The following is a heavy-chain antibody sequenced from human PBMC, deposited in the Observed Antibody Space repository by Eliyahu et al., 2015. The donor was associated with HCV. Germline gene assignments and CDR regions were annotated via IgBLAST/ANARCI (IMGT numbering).Heavy chain of an antibody. D-gene: IGHD3-9*01. CDR1: XYTFTGYY. Sequence: QVQLVQSGAEVKKPGASVKVSCKASXYTFTGYYMHWVRQAPGQGLEWMGWINPNSGGTNYAQKFQGRVTMTRDTSISTAYMELSRLRSDDTAVYYCARGDRPYDILTGYWAYGMDVWGQGTTVTVSS. V-gene: IGHV1-2*02. CDR3: ARGDRPYDILTGYWAYGMDV. J-gene: IGHJ6*02. CDR2: INPNSGGT.